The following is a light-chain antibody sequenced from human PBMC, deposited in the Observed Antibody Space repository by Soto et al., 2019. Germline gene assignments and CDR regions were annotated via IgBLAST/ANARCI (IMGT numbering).Light chain of an antibody. CDR3: CSYAGSYTWV. CDR1: SSDVGNSNY. V-gene: IGLV2-11*01. J-gene: IGLJ3*02. Sequence: QSALTQPRSVSGSPGQSVTISCTGTSSDVGNSNYVSWYQQHPGKAPKVMIYDVNKWPSGVPDRFSGSKSGNTAALTISGLQAEDEADYYCCSYAGSYTWVFGGGTKLTVL. CDR2: DVN.